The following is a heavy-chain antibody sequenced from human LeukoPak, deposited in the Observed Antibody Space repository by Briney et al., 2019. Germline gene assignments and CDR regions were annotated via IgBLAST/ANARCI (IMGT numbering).Heavy chain of an antibody. D-gene: IGHD4-17*01. V-gene: IGHV3-30-3*01. J-gene: IGHJ5*02. CDR3: ARVGDRGLRYGWFDP. Sequence: PGGSLRLSCAASGFTFSGYAMHWVRQAPGKGLEWVAVISYDGSDKYYADSVKGRFTISRDNSKNSLYLQMNSLRAEDTAVYYCARVGDRGLRYGWFDPWGQGTLVTVSS. CDR1: GFTFSGYA. CDR2: ISYDGSDK.